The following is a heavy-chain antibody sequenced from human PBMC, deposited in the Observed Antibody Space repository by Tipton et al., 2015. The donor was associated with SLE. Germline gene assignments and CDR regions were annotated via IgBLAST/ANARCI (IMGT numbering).Heavy chain of an antibody. CDR1: GGSFSGYY. CDR3: ARGRLLYYFDY. V-gene: IGHV4-34*01. J-gene: IGHJ4*02. Sequence: TLSLTCAVYGGSFSGYYWSWIRQPPGKGLEWIGEINHSGSTNYNPSLKSRVTISVDTSKNQFSLKLSSVTAADTAVYYCARGRLLYYFDYWGQGTLVTVSS. CDR2: INHSGST.